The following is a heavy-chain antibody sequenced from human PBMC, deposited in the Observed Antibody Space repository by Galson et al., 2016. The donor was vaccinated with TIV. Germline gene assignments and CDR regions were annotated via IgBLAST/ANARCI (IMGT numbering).Heavy chain of an antibody. D-gene: IGHD6-19*01. CDR3: ARADSSGPYYFDY. V-gene: IGHV3-7*01. Sequence: SLRLSCAASGFTFNSYWMSWVRQAPGKGLEWVANIKQDGSDKYYVDSVKGRFTISRDNAKNSLYLEMNSLRAEDTAVYYCARADSSGPYYFDYWRQGNLLTVSS. CDR2: IKQDGSDK. J-gene: IGHJ4*02. CDR1: GFTFNSYW.